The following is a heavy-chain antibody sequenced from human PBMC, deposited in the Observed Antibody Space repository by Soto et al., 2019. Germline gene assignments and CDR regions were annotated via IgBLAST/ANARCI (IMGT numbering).Heavy chain of an antibody. Sequence: EVQVVESGGDLVQPGGSLRLSCAASGFSFSNYWMHWVRQAPGKGLVWVSRVNNDGRDTIYADSVMGRFTVSRDNDKNTLLLQMNSLRIDDTAMYYCARGSIDHAFDIRGQGTIVTVSS. CDR3: ARGSIDHAFDI. D-gene: IGHD3-9*01. CDR1: GFSFSNYW. J-gene: IGHJ3*02. V-gene: IGHV3-74*01. CDR2: VNNDGRDT.